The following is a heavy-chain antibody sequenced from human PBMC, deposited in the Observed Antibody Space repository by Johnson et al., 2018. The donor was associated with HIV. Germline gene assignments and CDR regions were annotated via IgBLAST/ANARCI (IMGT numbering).Heavy chain of an antibody. J-gene: IGHJ3*02. Sequence: MLLVESWGGLVQPGGSLRLSCAASGFTFSSYWMSWVRQAPGKGLEWVANIKQDGSEKYYVDSVKGRFTISRDNAKNSLYMQMNSLRAEDTAVYYCAREWGGKWNMAFDIWGQGTMVTVSS. CDR2: IKQDGSEK. D-gene: IGHD2/OR15-2a*01. CDR1: GFTFSSYW. V-gene: IGHV3-7*01. CDR3: AREWGGKWNMAFDI.